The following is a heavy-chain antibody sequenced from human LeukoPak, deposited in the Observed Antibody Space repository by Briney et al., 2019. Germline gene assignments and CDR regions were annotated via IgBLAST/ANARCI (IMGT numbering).Heavy chain of an antibody. Sequence: GESLKISCKGSGYSFTSYWIGWVRQMPGKGLEWMGIIYPGDSDTRYSPSFQGQVTTSADKSISTAYLQWSSLKASDTAMYYCARSSSWYYDWFDPWGQGTLVTVYS. CDR2: IYPGDSDT. V-gene: IGHV5-51*01. D-gene: IGHD6-13*01. CDR1: GYSFTSYW. J-gene: IGHJ5*02. CDR3: ARSSSWYYDWFDP.